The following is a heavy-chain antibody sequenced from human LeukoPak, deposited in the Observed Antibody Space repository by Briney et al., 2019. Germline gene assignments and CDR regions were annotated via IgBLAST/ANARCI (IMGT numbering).Heavy chain of an antibody. CDR1: GGSINSYY. CDR3: ARTPSRGGFDV. Sequence: SETLSLTCSVSGGSINSYYWSWIRQPPRKGLEWIAYIHYTGSTNYHPSLKSRVTISVDTSKNQFSLSLSSVTAADTAVYYCARTPSRGGFDVWGQGTTVTVSS. CDR2: IHYTGST. J-gene: IGHJ6*02. V-gene: IGHV4-59*01.